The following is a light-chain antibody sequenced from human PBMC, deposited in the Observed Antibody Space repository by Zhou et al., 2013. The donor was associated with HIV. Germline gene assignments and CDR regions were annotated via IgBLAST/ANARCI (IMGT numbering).Light chain of an antibody. CDR1: QSISSW. J-gene: IGKJ1*01. CDR3: LQHNSLPQT. CDR2: SAS. Sequence: DIQMTQSPSTLSASVGDRVTITCRASQSISSWLAWYQQKPGKAPKRLIYSASSLQSGVPSRFNGSGSGTEFTLTISSLQLEDFATYYCLQHNSLPQTFGQGTKVEIK. V-gene: IGKV1-5*01.